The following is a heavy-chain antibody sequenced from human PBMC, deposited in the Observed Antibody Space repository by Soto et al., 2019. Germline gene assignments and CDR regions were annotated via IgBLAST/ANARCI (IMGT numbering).Heavy chain of an antibody. CDR2: INPSGSYT. CDR3: ARGHYGMDV. Sequence: GGSLRLSCEASGFTFSDYYMSWIRQAPGKGLEWVSYINPSGSYTNYADSVKGRFTISRDNAKNSLYVQMNSLRAEDTAVYYCARGHYGMDVWGQGTTVTVYS. J-gene: IGHJ6*02. V-gene: IGHV3-11*06. CDR1: GFTFSDYY.